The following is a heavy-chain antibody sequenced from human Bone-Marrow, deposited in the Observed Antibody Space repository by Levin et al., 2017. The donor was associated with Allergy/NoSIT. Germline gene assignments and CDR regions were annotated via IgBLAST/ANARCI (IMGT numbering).Heavy chain of an antibody. Sequence: PGESLKISCAASGFTFSGHWMDWVRQAPGKGPVWVSRISDDGSSKHYADSVKGRFTISRDNAKNTLFLQMNSLRAEDTAVYYCARDPRDGHNSPYDCWGQGTLVTVSS. J-gene: IGHJ4*02. V-gene: IGHV3-74*01. CDR2: ISDDGSSK. D-gene: IGHD5-24*01. CDR3: ARDPRDGHNSPYDC. CDR1: GFTFSGHW.